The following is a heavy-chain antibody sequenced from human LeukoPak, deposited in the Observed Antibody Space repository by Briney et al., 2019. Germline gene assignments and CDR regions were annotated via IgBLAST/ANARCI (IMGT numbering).Heavy chain of an antibody. CDR2: ISGSGDST. CDR3: AKRERQLIIQPFDY. CDR1: GFTFSSHA. J-gene: IGHJ4*02. Sequence: GGSLRLSCAASGFTFSSHAMSWVRQAPGRGLEWVSGISGSGDSTYYADSVKGQFTISRDNSKNTLYLQMNSLRAEDTALYYCAKRERQLIIQPFDYWGQGTLVTVSS. V-gene: IGHV3-23*01. D-gene: IGHD1-1*01.